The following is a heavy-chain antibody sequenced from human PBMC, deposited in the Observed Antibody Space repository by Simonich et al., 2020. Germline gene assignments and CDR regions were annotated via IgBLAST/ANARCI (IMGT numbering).Heavy chain of an antibody. CDR2: ISYDGSNK. Sequence: QVQLVESGGGVVQPGRSLRLSCAASGFTFSSYAMHWVRQAPGKGLEWVAVISYDGSNKYYADSVQGRFTISRDNSKNTLYLQMNSLRAEDTAVYYCARAGGYSYGYYYYMDVWGKGTTVTVSS. CDR3: ARAGGYSYGYYYYMDV. D-gene: IGHD5-18*01. CDR1: GFTFSSYA. J-gene: IGHJ6*03. V-gene: IGHV3-30*07.